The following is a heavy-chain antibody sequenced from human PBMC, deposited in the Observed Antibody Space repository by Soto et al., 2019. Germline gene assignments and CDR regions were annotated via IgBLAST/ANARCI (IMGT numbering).Heavy chain of an antibody. V-gene: IGHV3-21*01. Sequence: PGGSLRLSCAASGFTFSSYSMNWVRQAPGKGLEWVSSISSSSSYIYYADSVKGRFTISRDNAKNSLYLQMNSLRAEDTAVYYCAIQVERSLGGIVVVDLIDYWGQGTLVTVSS. CDR3: AIQVERSLGGIVVVDLIDY. D-gene: IGHD3-22*01. J-gene: IGHJ4*02. CDR1: GFTFSSYS. CDR2: ISSSSSYI.